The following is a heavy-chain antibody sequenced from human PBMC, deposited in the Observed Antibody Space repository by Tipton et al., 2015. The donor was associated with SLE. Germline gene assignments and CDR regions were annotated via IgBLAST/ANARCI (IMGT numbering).Heavy chain of an antibody. CDR3: ARQVTNRWHVVWFDP. J-gene: IGHJ5*02. V-gene: IGHV4-38-2*01. Sequence: TLSLTCAVSGYFLSSGYYWGWIRQPPGKGLEWIGGIYHSGTTCYNPSLKTRVTISVDTSKNQFSLKLSSVTAADTAVYYCARQVTNRWHVVWFDPWGQGTLVTVSS. CDR2: IYHSGTT. CDR1: GYFLSSGYY. D-gene: IGHD2-15*01.